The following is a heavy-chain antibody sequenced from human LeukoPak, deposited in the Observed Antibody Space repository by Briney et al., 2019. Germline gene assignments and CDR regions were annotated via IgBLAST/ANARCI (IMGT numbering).Heavy chain of an antibody. D-gene: IGHD1-26*01. V-gene: IGHV3-21*01. J-gene: IGHJ6*03. Sequence: PGGSLRLSCAASGFTFSSYSMNWVRQAPGKGLEWVSSISSSSSYIYYADSVKGRFTISRDNAKNSLYLQMNSLGAEDTAVYYCARVPIGVGANLYYYYYYMDVWGKGTTVIVSS. CDR2: ISSSSSYI. CDR1: GFTFSSYS. CDR3: ARVPIGVGANLYYYYYYMDV.